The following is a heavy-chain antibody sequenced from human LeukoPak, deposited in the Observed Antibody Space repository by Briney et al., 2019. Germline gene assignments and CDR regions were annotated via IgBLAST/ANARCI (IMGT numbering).Heavy chain of an antibody. D-gene: IGHD4-23*01. CDR1: GFTFSSYA. CDR3: ARYTSPTVAYFGY. V-gene: IGHV3-23*01. Sequence: QSGGSLRLSCTASGFTFSSYAMSWVRQAPGKGLEWVSVISGSGGNSFYADSVKGRFTISRDNAKNTLYLQMNSLRAEDTAVYYCARYTSPTVAYFGYWGQGTLVTVSS. CDR2: ISGSGGNS. J-gene: IGHJ4*02.